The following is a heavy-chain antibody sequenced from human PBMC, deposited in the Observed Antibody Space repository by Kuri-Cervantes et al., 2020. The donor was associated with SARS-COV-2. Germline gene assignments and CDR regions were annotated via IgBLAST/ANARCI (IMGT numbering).Heavy chain of an antibody. Sequence: GSLRLSCAVSGYSISSGYYWGWIRQPPGKGLEWIGYINYSGSTNYNPSLKSRVTISVDTSSKQFSLHLGSVTAADTAVYYCARLGGYRSGYNWFDPWGQGTLVTVSS. V-gene: IGHV4-38-2*01. CDR2: INYSGST. J-gene: IGHJ5*02. CDR3: ARLGGYRSGYNWFDP. CDR1: GYSISSGYY. D-gene: IGHD5-18*01.